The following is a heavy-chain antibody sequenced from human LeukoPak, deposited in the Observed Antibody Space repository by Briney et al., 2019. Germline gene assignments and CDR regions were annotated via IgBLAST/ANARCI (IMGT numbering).Heavy chain of an antibody. CDR3: ARDMVAEAATRWGDY. CDR2: ISSSGSII. J-gene: IGHJ4*02. Sequence: GGSQTLSCAVSVFTFSDYYMRWMRRSPGEGVVWVSYISSSGSIIYYTHSVKSRFTISRDNAKNSLYLQMNSLRDEHTAVYYCARDMVAEAATRWGDYWGQGTMLSVSS. CDR1: VFTFSDYY. D-gene: IGHD6-19*01. V-gene: IGHV3-11*04.